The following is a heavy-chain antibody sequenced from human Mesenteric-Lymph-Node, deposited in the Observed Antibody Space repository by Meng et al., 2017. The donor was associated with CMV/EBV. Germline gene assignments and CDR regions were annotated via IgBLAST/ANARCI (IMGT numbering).Heavy chain of an antibody. J-gene: IGHJ6*02. CDR1: GFTFGFHK. CDR2: ISTSGSDT. V-gene: IGHV3-21*06. CDR3: VRVTNPSYYYSLDV. Sequence: GGSLRLSCAGSGFTFGFHKMGWVRQAPGKGLEWVSFISTSGSDTYYADSVKGRFTVFRDNAINSLFLQMNSLRAEDTAVYYCVRVTNPSYYYSLDVWGQGTTVTVSS. D-gene: IGHD3-10*01.